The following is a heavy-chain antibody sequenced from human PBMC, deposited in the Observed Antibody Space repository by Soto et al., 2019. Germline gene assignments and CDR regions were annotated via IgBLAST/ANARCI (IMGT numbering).Heavy chain of an antibody. CDR2: ISYDGSNK. J-gene: IGHJ4*02. Sequence: GGSLRLSCAASGFTFSSYGMHWVRQAPGKGLEWVAVISYDGSNKYYADSVKGRFTISRDNSKNTLYLQMNSLRAEDTAVYYCAKESVYCSGGSCYATGFDYWGQGTLVTVSS. CDR1: GFTFSSYG. V-gene: IGHV3-30*18. D-gene: IGHD2-15*01. CDR3: AKESVYCSGGSCYATGFDY.